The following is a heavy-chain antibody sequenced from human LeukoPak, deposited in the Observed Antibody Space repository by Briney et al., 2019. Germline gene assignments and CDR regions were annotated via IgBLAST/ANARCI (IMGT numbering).Heavy chain of an antibody. CDR2: INPNSGGT. Sequence: GASVKVSCKASGYTFTGYYMHWVRQAPGQGLGWMGWINPNSGGTNYAQKFQGRVTMTRDTSISTAYMELSRLRSDDTAVYYCAREDIVVVPAVGGMDVWGQGTTVTVSS. CDR1: GYTFTGYY. D-gene: IGHD2-2*01. V-gene: IGHV1-2*02. J-gene: IGHJ6*02. CDR3: AREDIVVVPAVGGMDV.